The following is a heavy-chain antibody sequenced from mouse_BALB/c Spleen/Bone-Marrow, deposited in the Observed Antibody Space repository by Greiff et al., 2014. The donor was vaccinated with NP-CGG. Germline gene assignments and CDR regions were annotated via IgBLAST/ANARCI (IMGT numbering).Heavy chain of an antibody. CDR2: ISDGGSYT. CDR1: GFTFSDYY. J-gene: IGHJ2*01. Sequence: DVQLQESGGGLVKPGGSLKLSCAASGFTFSDYYMYWVRQTPEKRLEWVATISDGGSYTYYPDSVKGRFTISRDNAKNNLYLQMSSLKSEDTAVYYCARGSSYFDYWGQGTTLTVSS. CDR3: ARGSSYFDY. V-gene: IGHV5-4*02. D-gene: IGHD1-1*01.